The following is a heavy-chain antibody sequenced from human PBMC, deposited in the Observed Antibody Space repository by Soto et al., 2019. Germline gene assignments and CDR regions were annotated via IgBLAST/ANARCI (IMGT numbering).Heavy chain of an antibody. Sequence: VQLVESGGGVVQPGRSLRLSCAASGIIFSSYGMHWVRQAPGKGLEWVAVMWYDGNNKYYADSVKGRFTISRDISKKTLYLQMNSLRVEDMAVYYCARAAAVAGPLRLDYWGQGTLVTVSS. CDR1: GIIFSSYG. CDR3: ARAAAVAGPLRLDY. J-gene: IGHJ4*02. D-gene: IGHD6-19*01. V-gene: IGHV3-33*01. CDR2: MWYDGNNK.